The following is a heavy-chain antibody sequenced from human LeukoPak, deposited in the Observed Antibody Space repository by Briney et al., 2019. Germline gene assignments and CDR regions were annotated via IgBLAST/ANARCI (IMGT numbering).Heavy chain of an antibody. CDR3: ARQVGVDDAFDT. D-gene: IGHD1-26*01. CDR1: GFTFNSYS. Sequence: GGSLRLSCAASGFTFNSYSMNWVRQAPGKGLEWVSSISSGSSYIFYADSVKGRFTISRDNAKNSLYLQMNSLRAEDTAVYYCARQVGVDDAFDTWGQGTMVTISS. V-gene: IGHV3-21*01. CDR2: ISSGSSYI. J-gene: IGHJ3*02.